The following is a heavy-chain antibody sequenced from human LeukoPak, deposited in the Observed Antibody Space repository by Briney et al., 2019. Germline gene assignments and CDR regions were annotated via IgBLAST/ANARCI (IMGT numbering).Heavy chain of an antibody. CDR2: IYHSGST. CDR3: ARGHTYYDSSGYYSPLDY. Sequence: SGTLSLTCAVSGGSISSSNWWSWVRQPPGKGLEWIGEIYHSGSTNYNPSLESRVTISVDKSKNQFSLKLSSVTAADTAVYYCARGHTYYDSSGYYSPLDYWGQGTLVTVSS. D-gene: IGHD3-22*01. J-gene: IGHJ4*02. V-gene: IGHV4-4*02. CDR1: GGSISSSNW.